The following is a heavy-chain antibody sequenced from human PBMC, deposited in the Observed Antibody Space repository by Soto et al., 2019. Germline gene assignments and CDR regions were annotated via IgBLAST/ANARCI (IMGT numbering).Heavy chain of an antibody. D-gene: IGHD6-19*01. Sequence: GESLNISCKGSGYSFTSYWIGWVRQMPGKGLEWMGIIYPGDSDTRYSPSFQGQVTISADKSISTAYLQWSSLKASDTAMYYCARRYLYSSGWYDASAFDIWGQGTMVTVSS. CDR2: IYPGDSDT. J-gene: IGHJ3*02. CDR1: GYSFTSYW. CDR3: ARRYLYSSGWYDASAFDI. V-gene: IGHV5-51*01.